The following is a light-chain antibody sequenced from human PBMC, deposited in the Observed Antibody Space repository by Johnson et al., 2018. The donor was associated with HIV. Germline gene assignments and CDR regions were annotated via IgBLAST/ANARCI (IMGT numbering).Light chain of an antibody. CDR1: SSNIGHNY. J-gene: IGLJ1*01. Sequence: QSVLTQPPSVSAAPGQKVTISCSGSSSNIGHNYVSWYQQLPGTAPKLLIYDNNKRPSGIPDRFSGSKSGTSATLGITGLQTGDEADYYCGTWDSSLSGGVFGTGTKVTVL. CDR3: GTWDSSLSGGV. CDR2: DNN. V-gene: IGLV1-51*01.